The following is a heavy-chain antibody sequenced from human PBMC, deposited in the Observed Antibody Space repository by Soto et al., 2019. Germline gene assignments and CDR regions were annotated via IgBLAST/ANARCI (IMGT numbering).Heavy chain of an antibody. CDR2: IYYSGST. V-gene: IGHV4-59*08. Sequence: SETLSLTCTVSGGSISSYYWSWIRQPPGKGLEWIGYIYYSGSTNYNPSLKSRVTISVDTSKNQFSLKLSSVTAADTAVYYCARLFASGTTDWFDPWGQGTLVTVSS. CDR1: GGSISSYY. J-gene: IGHJ5*02. D-gene: IGHD1-7*01. CDR3: ARLFASGTTDWFDP.